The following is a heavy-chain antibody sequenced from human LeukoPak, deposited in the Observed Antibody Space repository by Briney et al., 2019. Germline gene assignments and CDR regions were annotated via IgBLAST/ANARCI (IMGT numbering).Heavy chain of an antibody. J-gene: IGHJ4*02. CDR1: GYTFSNDW. CDR2: ISDSGGRA. V-gene: IGHV3-23*01. CDR3: ARDRLSSGWLTDS. D-gene: IGHD6-19*01. Sequence: PGGSLRLSCAASGYTFSNDWMSWVRQAPGKGLEWVAGISDSGGRANYADSVKGRFTISRDNPKNSLFLQMNSLRVEDTAVHYCARDRLSSGWLTDSWGQGTLVAVSS.